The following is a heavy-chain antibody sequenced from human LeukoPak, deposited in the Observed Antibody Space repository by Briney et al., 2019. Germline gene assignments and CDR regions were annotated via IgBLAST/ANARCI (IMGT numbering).Heavy chain of an antibody. Sequence: ASVKVSCKVSGYTLTELSMHWVRQAPGKGLEWMGGFDPEDGETIYAQKFQGRVTMTEDTSTDRAYMELRRLRSEETAVYYCATPVWIVGSPEAFDIWGQGRMVTVSS. CDR1: GYTLTELS. D-gene: IGHD1-26*01. J-gene: IGHJ3*02. CDR2: FDPEDGET. CDR3: ATPVWIVGSPEAFDI. V-gene: IGHV1-24*01.